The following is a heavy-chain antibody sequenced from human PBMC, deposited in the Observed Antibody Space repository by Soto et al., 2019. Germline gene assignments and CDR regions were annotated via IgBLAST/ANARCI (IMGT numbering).Heavy chain of an antibody. CDR3: AKNSGVDAFDI. V-gene: IGHV3-30-3*02. J-gene: IGHJ3*02. CDR2: ISYDGSNK. Sequence: GGSLRLSCAASGFTFSSYAMHWVRQAPGKGLEWVAVISYDGSNKYYADSVKGRFTISRDNSKNTLYLQMNSLRAEDTAVYYCAKNSGVDAFDIWGQGTMVTVSS. CDR1: GFTFSSYA.